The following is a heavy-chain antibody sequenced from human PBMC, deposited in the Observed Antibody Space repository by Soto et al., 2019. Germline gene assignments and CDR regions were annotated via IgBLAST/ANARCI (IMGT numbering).Heavy chain of an antibody. CDR1: GFTFSNYW. CDR2: IKQDGGEK. Sequence: EVQLVESGGGLVQPGGSLRLSCVASGFTFSNYWVNWVRQAPGKGLEWVANIKQDGGEKFYVDSVKGRFTISRDNAENSLFLQMDSLRAEDTAVYYCARGTYYFDYWGQGTLVTVSS. V-gene: IGHV3-7*01. D-gene: IGHD1-1*01. CDR3: ARGTYYFDY. J-gene: IGHJ4*02.